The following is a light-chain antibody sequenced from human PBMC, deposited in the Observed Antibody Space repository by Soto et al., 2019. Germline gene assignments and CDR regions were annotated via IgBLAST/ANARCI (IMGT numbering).Light chain of an antibody. J-gene: IGLJ1*01. CDR3: SSYAGSNTLDV. CDR1: SSDVGAYNF. V-gene: IGLV2-14*01. CDR2: EVT. Sequence: QSALTQPASVSGSPGQSITISCAGSSSDVGAYNFVSWYQQHPGKAPKLMIYEVTSRPSGISRRFSGSKSANTASLTISGLQPEDEADYYCSSYAGSNTLDVFGTGTQLTVL.